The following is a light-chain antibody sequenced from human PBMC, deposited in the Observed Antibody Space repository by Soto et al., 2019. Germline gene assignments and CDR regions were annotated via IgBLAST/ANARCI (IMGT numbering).Light chain of an antibody. CDR2: DDS. Sequence: ELTQSPSVSVAPGQTARLTFWGNNSGGKCVHRYQQKPGQAPVLVVYDDSDRPSGIPERFSGSNSGNTATLTISRVEAGDEADYYCQVWDYRSDHVFGTGTKVTVL. CDR3: QVWDYRSDHV. V-gene: IGLV3-21*02. J-gene: IGLJ1*01. CDR1: NSGGKC.